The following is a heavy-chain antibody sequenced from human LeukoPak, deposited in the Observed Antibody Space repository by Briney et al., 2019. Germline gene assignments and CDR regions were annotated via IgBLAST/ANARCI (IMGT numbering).Heavy chain of an antibody. D-gene: IGHD3-10*01. CDR1: GGSISSSSYY. J-gene: IGHJ6*03. Sequence: SETLSLTCTVSGGSISSSSYYWGWIRQPPGKGLEWIGSIYHGGSTYYNPSLKSRVTISVDTSKNQFSLNLSSVTAADTAVYYCATVRRGFGESSKYYSYYYMDVWGKGTTVTISS. CDR3: ATVRRGFGESSKYYSYYYMDV. V-gene: IGHV4-39*01. CDR2: IYHGGST.